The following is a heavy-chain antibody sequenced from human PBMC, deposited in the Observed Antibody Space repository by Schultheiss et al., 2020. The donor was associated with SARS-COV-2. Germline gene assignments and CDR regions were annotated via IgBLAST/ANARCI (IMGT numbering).Heavy chain of an antibody. J-gene: IGHJ6*02. CDR3: AREVATTLYYYYYYGMDV. CDR1: GFTFSSYG. CDR2: IWYDGSNK. V-gene: IGHV3-33*08. Sequence: GESLKISCAASGFTFSSYGMHWVRQAPGKGLEWVAVIWYDGSNKYYADSVKGRFTISRDNSKNTLYLQMNSLRAEDTAVYYCAREVATTLYYYYYYGMDVWGQGTTVTVSS. D-gene: IGHD5-12*01.